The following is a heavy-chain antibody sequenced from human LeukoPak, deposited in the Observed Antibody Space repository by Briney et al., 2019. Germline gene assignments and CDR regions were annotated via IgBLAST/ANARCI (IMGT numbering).Heavy chain of an antibody. D-gene: IGHD6-19*01. CDR3: ARKAVAELDY. Sequence: PSETLSLTCTVSGYSISGGYYWGWLRQPPGKGLEWIGSIYHSGSTYYNPSLKSRVTISVDTSKNQFSLKLSSVTAEDTAVYYCARKAVAELDYWGQGTLVTVSS. J-gene: IGHJ4*02. CDR2: IYHSGST. CDR1: GYSISGGYY. V-gene: IGHV4-38-2*02.